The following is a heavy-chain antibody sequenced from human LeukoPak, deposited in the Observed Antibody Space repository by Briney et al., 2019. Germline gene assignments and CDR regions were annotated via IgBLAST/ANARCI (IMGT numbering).Heavy chain of an antibody. CDR3: ARARKQQLADYFDY. Sequence: GGSLRLSCAASGFTFSSYSMPWVRQAPGKGLEYVSAISSNGGSTYYANSVKGRFAISRDNSKNTLYLQMGSLRAEDMAVYYCARARKQQLADYFDYWGQGTLVTVSS. CDR2: ISSNGGST. J-gene: IGHJ4*02. V-gene: IGHV3-64*01. CDR1: GFTFSSYS. D-gene: IGHD6-13*01.